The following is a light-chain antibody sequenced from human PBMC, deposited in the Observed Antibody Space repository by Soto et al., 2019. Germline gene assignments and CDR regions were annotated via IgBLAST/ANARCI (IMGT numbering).Light chain of an antibody. CDR3: QQYNNWPQT. Sequence: EIVMTQSPATLSVSPGERATLACRASQSVSSNLAWYQQNPGQAPRLLIYGASTRATGIPARFSGSGYGTEFTLTISSLQSEDFAVYYCQQYNNWPQTFGQGTKVELK. CDR1: QSVSSN. V-gene: IGKV3-15*01. CDR2: GAS. J-gene: IGKJ1*01.